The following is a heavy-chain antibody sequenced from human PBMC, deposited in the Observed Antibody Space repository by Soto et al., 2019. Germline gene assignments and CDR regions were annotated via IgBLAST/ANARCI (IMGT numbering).Heavy chain of an antibody. V-gene: IGHV3-33*01. CDR3: ERENLLTYYDDIWGSYRPYYFDY. D-gene: IGHD3-16*02. J-gene: IGHJ4*02. CDR1: GFTFSSYG. CDR2: IWYDGSNK. Sequence: QVQLVESGGGVVQPGRSLRLSCAASGFTFSSYGMHWVRQAPGKGLEWVAVIWYDGSNKYYADSVKGRFTISRDNSKNTLYLQMNSLRVEDTAVYYCERENLLTYYDDIWGSYRPYYFDYWGQGTLVTVSS.